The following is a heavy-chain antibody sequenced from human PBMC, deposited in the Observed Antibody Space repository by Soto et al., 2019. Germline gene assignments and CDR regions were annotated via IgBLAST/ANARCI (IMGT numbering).Heavy chain of an antibody. J-gene: IGHJ4*02. V-gene: IGHV3-15*01. CDR3: TTTGLELDY. D-gene: IGHD1-7*01. Sequence: GGSLRLSCAAAGFTFSNAWMSWVRQAPGKGLEWVGLIKSKTDGGTTDYAAPVKGRFTISRDDSKNTLYLQMKSLKTEDTAVYYCTTTGLELDYWGQGTLVTVSS. CDR2: IKSKTDGGTT. CDR1: GFTFSNAW.